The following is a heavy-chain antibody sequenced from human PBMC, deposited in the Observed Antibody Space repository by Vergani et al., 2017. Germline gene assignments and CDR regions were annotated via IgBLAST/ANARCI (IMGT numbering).Heavy chain of an antibody. CDR1: GYTFTGYY. J-gene: IGHJ6*03. CDR2: INPNSGGT. V-gene: IGHV1-2*02. CDR3: ARLTDIAARDAWGYYYYYYMDV. Sequence: QVQLVQSGAEVKKPGASVKVSCKASGYTFTGYYMHWVRQAPGQGLEWMGWINPNSGGTNYAQKFQGRVTMTRDTSISTAYMELSRLRSDDTAVYYCARLTDIAARDAWGYYYYYYMDVWDKGTTVTVSS. D-gene: IGHD6-6*01.